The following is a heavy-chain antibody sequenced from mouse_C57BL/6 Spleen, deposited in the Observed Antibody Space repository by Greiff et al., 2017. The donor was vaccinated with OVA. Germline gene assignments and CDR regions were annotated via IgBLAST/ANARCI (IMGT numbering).Heavy chain of an antibody. D-gene: IGHD2-4*01. CDR3: DPCDCDYAVDY. J-gene: IGHJ4*01. Sequence: QVQLQQSGAELARPGASVKLSCKASGYTFTSYGISWVKQRTGQGLEWIGEIYPRSGNTYYNEKFKGKATLTADKSSSTEYMELRSLTSEDSAVYFCDPCDCDYAVDYWGQGTSVTVSS. CDR1: GYTFTSYG. V-gene: IGHV1-81*01. CDR2: IYPRSGNT.